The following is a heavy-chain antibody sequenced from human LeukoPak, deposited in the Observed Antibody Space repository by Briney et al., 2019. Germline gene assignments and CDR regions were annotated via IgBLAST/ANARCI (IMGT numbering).Heavy chain of an antibody. V-gene: IGHV4-59*01. CDR1: VGSISVYY. CDR2: IYYRGST. Sequence: PSETLSLTCTVSVGSISVYYWTWIRQPPGKGVEWIGFIYYRGSTNYNSSLKSRVTMSVDASKSQFSLQLRSVTAADTAVYYCARSQWPPRFDYWGQGILVTVSS. CDR3: ARSQWPPRFDY. J-gene: IGHJ4*02. D-gene: IGHD6-19*01.